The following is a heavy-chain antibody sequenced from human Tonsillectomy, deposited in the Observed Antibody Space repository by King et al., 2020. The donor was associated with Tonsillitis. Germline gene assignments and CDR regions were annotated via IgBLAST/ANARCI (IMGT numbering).Heavy chain of an antibody. J-gene: IGHJ4*02. CDR3: AKEGSSGWYVYFDY. CDR1: GFTCDDYA. Sequence: VQLVESGGGLVQPGRSLRLSCAASGFTCDDYAMHWVRQAPGKGLDWVSGIIWNSGSIGYADSVKGRFTISRDNAKNSLFLQMNSLRAEDTALYYCAKEGSSGWYVYFDYWGQGTLVTVSS. CDR2: IIWNSGSI. V-gene: IGHV3-9*01. D-gene: IGHD6-19*01.